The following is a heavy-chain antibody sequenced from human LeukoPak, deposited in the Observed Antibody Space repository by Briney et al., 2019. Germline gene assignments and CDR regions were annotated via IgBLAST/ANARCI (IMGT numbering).Heavy chain of an antibody. CDR1: GYTFTGYY. D-gene: IGHD3-22*01. CDR2: INPNSGGA. CDR3: ARDLYYYDSSGSNNWFDP. J-gene: IGHJ5*02. Sequence: ASVKVSCKASGYTFTGYYMHWVRQAPGQGLEWMGWINPNSGGANYAQKFQGRVTMTRDTSISTAYMELSRLRSDDTAVYYCARDLYYYDSSGSNNWFDPWGQGTLVTVSS. V-gene: IGHV1-2*02.